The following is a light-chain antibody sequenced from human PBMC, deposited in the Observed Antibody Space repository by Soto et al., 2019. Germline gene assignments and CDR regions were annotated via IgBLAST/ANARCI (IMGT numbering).Light chain of an antibody. Sequence: DIQMTQSPSSLSASVGDRVTITCRASQSISSYLNWYQQKPGKAPKLLIYAASSLQSGVPSRFSGSGSGTDFTLTISSLQPEDFAVYYCRYYDKWPPGTFGQGTKVDIK. CDR2: AAS. J-gene: IGKJ1*01. CDR1: QSISSY. V-gene: IGKV1-39*01. CDR3: RYYDKWPPGT.